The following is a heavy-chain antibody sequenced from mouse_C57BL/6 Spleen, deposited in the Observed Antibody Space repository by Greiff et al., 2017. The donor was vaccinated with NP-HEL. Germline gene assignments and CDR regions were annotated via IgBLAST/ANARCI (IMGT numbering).Heavy chain of an antibody. CDR1: GYTFTDHT. Sequence: QVQLQQSDAELVKPGASVKISCKVSGYTFTDHTLHWMKQRPEQGLEWIGYIYPRDGSTKYNEKFKGKATLTADKSSSTAYMQLNSLTSEDSAVYFCAREAYYYGSSYGFAYWGQGTLVTVSA. J-gene: IGHJ3*01. D-gene: IGHD1-1*01. CDR2: IYPRDGST. V-gene: IGHV1-78*01. CDR3: AREAYYYGSSYGFAY.